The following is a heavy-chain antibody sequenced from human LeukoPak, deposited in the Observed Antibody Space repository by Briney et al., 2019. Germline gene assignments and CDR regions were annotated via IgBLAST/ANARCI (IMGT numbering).Heavy chain of an antibody. J-gene: IGHJ4*02. V-gene: IGHV1-46*01. CDR2: INPSDSST. CDR3: ARGTLYYGSGIYPHPGKYYFDY. Sequence: ASVKVSCKASGYTFPGYFMHWVRQAAGQGLEGMGIINPSDSSTTYAQKFQGRVTMTRDTSTSTVYMELSSLRSEDTAVYYCARGTLYYGSGIYPHPGKYYFDYWGQGTLVTVSS. CDR1: GYTFPGYF. D-gene: IGHD3-10*01.